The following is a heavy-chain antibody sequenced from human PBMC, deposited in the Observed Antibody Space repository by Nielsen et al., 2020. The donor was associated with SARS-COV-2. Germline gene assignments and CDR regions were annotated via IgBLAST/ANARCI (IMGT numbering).Heavy chain of an antibody. D-gene: IGHD6-6*01. Sequence: GESLKISCAASGFTVSSNYMSWVRQAPGKGLEWVSVIYSGGSTYYADSVKGRFTISRDNSKNTVYLQMNGLEVEDTAIYFCARETIDHTSSFFDYWGQGILVTVSS. J-gene: IGHJ4*02. V-gene: IGHV3-53*01. CDR3: ARETIDHTSSFFDY. CDR2: IYSGGST. CDR1: GFTVSSNY.